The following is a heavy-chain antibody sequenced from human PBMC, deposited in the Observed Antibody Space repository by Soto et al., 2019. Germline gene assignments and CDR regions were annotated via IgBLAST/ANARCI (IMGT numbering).Heavy chain of an antibody. CDR1: GFSFSSYA. D-gene: IGHD2-15*01. J-gene: IGHJ4*02. V-gene: IGHV3-23*01. CDR3: ARWNYLDY. CDR2: ISGSDGKT. Sequence: EVQLLESGGGLVQPGGSLRLSCAASGFSFSSYAMSWVRQAPGKGLEWVSTISGSDGKTFYADSVKGRFSISRDTSDNTLYLQMNSLRADETAIYYCARWNYLDYWGQGARVTVSS.